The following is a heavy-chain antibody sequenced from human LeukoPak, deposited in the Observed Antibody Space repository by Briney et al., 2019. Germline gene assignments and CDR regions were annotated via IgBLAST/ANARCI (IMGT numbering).Heavy chain of an antibody. CDR3: AREDSGYYGMDV. D-gene: IGHD1-26*01. CDR1: GFTFSNYS. Sequence: PGGSLRLSCAASGFTFSNYSMNWVRQAPGKGLEWVSSISSSSSYIYYADSVKGRFTISRDNAKNSLYLQMNSLRAEDTAVYYCAREDSGYYGMDVWGQGTTVTVSS. CDR2: ISSSSSYI. J-gene: IGHJ6*02. V-gene: IGHV3-21*01.